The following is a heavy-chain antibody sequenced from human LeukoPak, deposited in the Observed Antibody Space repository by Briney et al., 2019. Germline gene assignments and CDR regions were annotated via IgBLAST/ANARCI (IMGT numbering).Heavy chain of an antibody. D-gene: IGHD2-15*01. J-gene: IGHJ1*01. Sequence: SETLSLTCAVYGGSFSGYYWSWIRQPPGKGREWIGEINHSGSTNYNPSLKSRVTISVDTSKNQFSLKRSAVTAVDTAVCYCARGSVAATGYGGQGTLVTVPS. CDR2: INHSGST. CDR3: ARGSVAATGY. V-gene: IGHV4-34*01. CDR1: GGSFSGYY.